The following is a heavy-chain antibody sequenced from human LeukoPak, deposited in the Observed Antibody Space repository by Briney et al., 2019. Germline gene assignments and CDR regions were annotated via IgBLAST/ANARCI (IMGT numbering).Heavy chain of an antibody. CDR2: ISTDGSFT. V-gene: IGHV3-74*01. J-gene: IGHJ4*02. CDR1: GFTFSNYL. D-gene: IGHD6-6*01. CDR3: AKDWDSSSSGDY. Sequence: QTGGSLRLSCAASGFTFSNYLMHWVRQTPGKGLVWISRISTDGSFTNYADSVKGRFTISRDNSKNTLYLQMNSLRAEDTAVYYCAKDWDSSSSGDYWGQGTLVTVSS.